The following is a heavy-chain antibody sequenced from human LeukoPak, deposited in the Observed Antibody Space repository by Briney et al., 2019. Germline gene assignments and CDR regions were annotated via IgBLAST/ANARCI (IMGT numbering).Heavy chain of an antibody. CDR2: INHSGST. Sequence: SETLSLTCAVYGGSFSGYYWSWIRQPPGKGLEWIGEINHSGSTNYNPSLKSRVTISVDTSKNQFSLKLSSVTAADTAVYYCARSRLGGIVVVPAARRLLFDYWGQGTLVTASS. CDR3: ARSRLGGIVVVPAARRLLFDY. J-gene: IGHJ4*02. CDR1: GGSFSGYY. V-gene: IGHV4-34*01. D-gene: IGHD2-2*01.